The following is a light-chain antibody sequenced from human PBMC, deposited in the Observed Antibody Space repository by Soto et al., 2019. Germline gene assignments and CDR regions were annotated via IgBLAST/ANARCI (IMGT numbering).Light chain of an antibody. J-gene: IGLJ2*01. CDR2: GNN. Sequence: QSVVTQPPSASGTPGQRVIISCSGSSSNIGNNHVYWYQHVPGMAPQLLIYGNNQRPSGVSDRFSVSKSGTSASLAISGLRSADEADYYCAAWDDNLYVVFGGGTKLTVL. V-gene: IGLV1-47*02. CDR1: SSNIGNNH. CDR3: AAWDDNLYVV.